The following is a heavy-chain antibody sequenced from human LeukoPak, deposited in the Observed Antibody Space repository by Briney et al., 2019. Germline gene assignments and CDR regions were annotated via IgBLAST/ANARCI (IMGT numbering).Heavy chain of an antibody. D-gene: IGHD3-22*01. CDR2: FSYTGST. J-gene: IGHJ6*02. CDR3: ARMRHFYDSSGYLGGDYYYYGLDV. V-gene: IGHV4-59*08. Sequence: PSETLSLTCTVSGXSISRYYWNWIRQPPGKGLEWIGDFSYTGSTNNNPSLKSRVTMSVDTSQNQFSLELISVTAADTAVYYCARMRHFYDSSGYLGGDYYYYGLDVWGQGTTVTVSS. CDR1: GXSISRYY.